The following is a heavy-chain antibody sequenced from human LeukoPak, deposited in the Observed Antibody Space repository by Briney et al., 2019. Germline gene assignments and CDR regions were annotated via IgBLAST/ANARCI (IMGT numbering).Heavy chain of an antibody. J-gene: IGHJ6*03. CDR1: GFTFSSYS. D-gene: IGHD3-10*01. V-gene: IGHV3-21*01. Sequence: GGSLRLSCAASGFTFSSYSMNWVRQAPGKGLEWVSSISSSSSYIYYADSVKGRLTISRDNAKNSLYLQMNSLRAEDTAVYYCATLGDDYYYYYMDVWGKGTTVTVS. CDR2: ISSSSSYI. CDR3: ATLGDDYYYYYMDV.